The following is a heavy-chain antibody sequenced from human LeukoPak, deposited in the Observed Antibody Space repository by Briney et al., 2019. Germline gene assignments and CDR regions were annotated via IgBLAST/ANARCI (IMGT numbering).Heavy chain of an antibody. CDR1: GGTFSSYA. CDR3: ARTSLYRGYSYGSIWRTSGMDV. CDR2: IIPIFGTA. Sequence: SVKVSCKASGGTFSSYAISWVRQAPGQGLEWMGGIIPIFGTANYAQKFQGRVTITADESTSTAYMELSSLRSEDTAVYYCARTSLYRGYSYGSIWRTSGMDVWGQGTTVTVSS. J-gene: IGHJ6*02. V-gene: IGHV1-69*13. D-gene: IGHD5-18*01.